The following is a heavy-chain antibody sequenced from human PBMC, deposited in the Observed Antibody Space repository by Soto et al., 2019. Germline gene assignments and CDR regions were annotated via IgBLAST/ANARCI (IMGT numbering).Heavy chain of an antibody. J-gene: IGHJ6*02. V-gene: IGHV4-39*01. Sequence: TSETLSLTCTVSGGSISSSSYYWGWIRQPPGKGLEWIGSIYYSGSTYYNPSLKSRVTISVDTSKNQFSPKLSSVTAADTAVYYCASQASPYYYYGMDVWGQGTTVTVSS. CDR3: ASQASPYYYYGMDV. CDR1: GGSISSSSYY. CDR2: IYYSGST.